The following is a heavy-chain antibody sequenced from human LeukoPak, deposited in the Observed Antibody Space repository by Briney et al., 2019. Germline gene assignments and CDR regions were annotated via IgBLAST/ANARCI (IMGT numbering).Heavy chain of an antibody. CDR1: GFTFSNYG. J-gene: IGHJ5*02. CDR2: ISYDGSNK. Sequence: GGSLRLSWAVSGFTFSNYGMPWVRQAPGKGLEWVAVISYDGSNKYYADSVKGRFTISRDNSKKTLYLQMNSLRAEDTAVYYCARDAPSGSDYDYVWGSYRQNGFDRGGQGILVTASS. D-gene: IGHD3-16*01. V-gene: IGHV3-30-3*01. CDR3: ARDAPSGSDYDYVWGSYRQNGFDR.